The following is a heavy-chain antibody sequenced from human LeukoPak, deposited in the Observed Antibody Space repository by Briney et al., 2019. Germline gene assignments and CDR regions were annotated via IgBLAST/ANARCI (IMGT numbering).Heavy chain of an antibody. D-gene: IGHD5-12*01. CDR1: GFTVSTNY. CDR3: ARGGAGYAFDY. Sequence: GGSLRLSCAASGFTVSTNYMSWVRQAPGKGLEWVSVISSGGTPYYADSVKGRFTISRDSSENTLYLQLHSLRAEDTAVYYCARGGAGYAFDYWGQGTLVTVSS. J-gene: IGHJ4*02. CDR2: ISSGGTP. V-gene: IGHV3-66*02.